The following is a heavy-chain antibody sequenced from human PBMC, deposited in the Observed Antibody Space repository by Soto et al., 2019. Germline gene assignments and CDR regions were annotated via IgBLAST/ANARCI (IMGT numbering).Heavy chain of an antibody. CDR3: GRGLPTTGFDY. CDR2: SRNKARSYTT. V-gene: IGHV3-72*01. J-gene: IGHJ4*02. D-gene: IGHD5-12*01. CDR1: GFTFSDHY. Sequence: PGGSLRLSCAASGFTFSDHYMDWVRQSPGKGLEWVGRSRNKARSYTTDYAASVKGRFTISRDDSKSSVYLQMNSLKTEDTAVYYCGRGLPTTGFDYWGQGILGTVSS.